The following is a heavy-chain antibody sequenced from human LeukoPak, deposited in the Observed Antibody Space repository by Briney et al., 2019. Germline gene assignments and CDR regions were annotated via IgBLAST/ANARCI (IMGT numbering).Heavy chain of an antibody. V-gene: IGHV3-9*01. CDR2: ISWNSGSI. J-gene: IGHJ4*02. CDR1: GFTFDDYA. Sequence: GRSLRLSCAASGFTFDDYAMHWVRQAPGKGLEWVSGISWNSGSIGYADSVKGRFTISRDNAKNSLYLQMNSLRAEDTALYYCAKDDGTTGVDYWGQGTLITVSS. D-gene: IGHD1-1*01. CDR3: AKDDGTTGVDY.